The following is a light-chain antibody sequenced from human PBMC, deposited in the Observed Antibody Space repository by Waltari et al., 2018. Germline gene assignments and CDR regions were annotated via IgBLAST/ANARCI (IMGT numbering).Light chain of an antibody. Sequence: EIVMTQSPATLSVSPGERATLSCRASQSVGSDLAWYQQKPGQAPSLLIYGASTRVTGVPARFSGSGSGTEFTLTISSLQYEDFAVYYCQQYNKWPPYTFGQGTKLEIK. J-gene: IGKJ2*01. CDR3: QQYNKWPPYT. V-gene: IGKV3-15*01. CDR2: GAS. CDR1: QSVGSD.